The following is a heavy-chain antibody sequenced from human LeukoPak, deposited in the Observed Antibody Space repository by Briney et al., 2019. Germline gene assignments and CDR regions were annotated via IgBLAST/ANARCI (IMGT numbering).Heavy chain of an antibody. CDR1: GFTVSSKH. CDR3: ATVGRNNWFDL. J-gene: IGHJ5*02. CDR2: IYSGGSI. Sequence: GGALRLSCAASGFTVSSKHMGWVRQAPGKGLDWVLSIYSGGSIYFADSAKGRFTISRDNSDNTLYLQMNSLKAEDTALYYCATVGRNNWFDLWGQGTPVTVSS. V-gene: IGHV3-53*01.